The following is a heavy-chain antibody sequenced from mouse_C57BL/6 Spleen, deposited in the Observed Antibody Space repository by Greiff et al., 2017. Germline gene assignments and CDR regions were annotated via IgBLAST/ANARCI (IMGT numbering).Heavy chain of an antibody. V-gene: IGHV6-3*01. CDR3: TRDYYSNWFAY. Sequence: DVKLQESGGGLVQPGGSMKLSCVASGFTFSNYWMNWVRQSPEKGLEWVAQIRLKSDNYATHYAESVKGRFTISRDDSKSSVYLQMNNLRAEDTGIYYCTRDYYSNWFAYWGQGTLVTVSA. D-gene: IGHD2-5*01. CDR1: GFTFSNYW. J-gene: IGHJ3*01. CDR2: IRLKSDNYAT.